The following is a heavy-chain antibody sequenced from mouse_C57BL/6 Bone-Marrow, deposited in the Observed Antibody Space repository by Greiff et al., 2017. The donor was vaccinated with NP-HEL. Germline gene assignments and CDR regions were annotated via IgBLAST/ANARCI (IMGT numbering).Heavy chain of an antibody. CDR3: ARERVDYDQYYYAMDY. CDR2: INPNNGGT. Sequence: EVKVVESGPELVKPGASVKIPCKASGYTFTDYNMDWVKQSHGKSLEWIGDINPNNGGTIYNQKFKGKATLTVDKSSSTAYMELRSLTSEDTAVYYCARERVDYDQYYYAMDYWGQGTSVTVSS. V-gene: IGHV1-18*01. CDR1: GYTFTDYN. D-gene: IGHD2-4*01. J-gene: IGHJ4*01.